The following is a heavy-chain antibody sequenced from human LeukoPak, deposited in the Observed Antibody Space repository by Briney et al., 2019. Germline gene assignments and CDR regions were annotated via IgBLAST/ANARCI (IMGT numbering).Heavy chain of an antibody. D-gene: IGHD2-2*01. CDR2: IAALTTDT. CDR3: AKNVVPDSLDVLFDS. Sequence: PGGSLRLSCAASGFTFSSYAMSWVRQAPGKGLEWVSTIAALTTDTYYADSVKGRFSISRDNSKKTFYLQMNSLRAEDTAVYYCAKNVVPDSLDVLFDSWGQGALVTVSS. CDR1: GFTFSSYA. J-gene: IGHJ4*02. V-gene: IGHV3-23*01.